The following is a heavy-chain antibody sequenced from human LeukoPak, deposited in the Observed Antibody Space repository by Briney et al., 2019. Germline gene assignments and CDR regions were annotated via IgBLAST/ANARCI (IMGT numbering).Heavy chain of an antibody. J-gene: IGHJ3*02. CDR2: IIPIFGTA. V-gene: IGHV1-69*06. CDR3: ANPGDYYDSSGPRRPDAFDI. D-gene: IGHD3-22*01. CDR1: GGTFSSYA. Sequence: SVKVSCKASGGTFSSYAISWVRQAPGQGLEWMGRIIPIFGTANYAQKFQGRVTITADKSTSTAYMELSSLRSEDTAVYYCANPGDYYDSSGPRRPDAFDIWGQGTMVTVSS.